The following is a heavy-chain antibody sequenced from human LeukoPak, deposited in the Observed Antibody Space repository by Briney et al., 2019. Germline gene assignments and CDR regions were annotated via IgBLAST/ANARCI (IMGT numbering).Heavy chain of an antibody. CDR2: ISSDSSPI. CDR3: ARDTTGGIDY. D-gene: IGHD4-11*01. Sequence: QAGGSLRLSCAASGFTFSTYNMNWVRQAPGKGLEWVSYISSDSSPIYYADSVKGRFTVSRDNAKNSLYLHMSSLRAEDTAVYYCARDTTGGIDYWGQGILVTVSS. CDR1: GFTFSTYN. V-gene: IGHV3-48*01. J-gene: IGHJ4*02.